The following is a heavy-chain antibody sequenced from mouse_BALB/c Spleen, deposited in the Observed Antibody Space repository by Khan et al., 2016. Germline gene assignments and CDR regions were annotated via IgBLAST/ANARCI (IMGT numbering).Heavy chain of an antibody. Sequence: EVQLQESGPGLVKPSQSLSLTCSVTGYSITSGYYWNWIRQFPGNKLEWMGYISYDGSNDYNPSLKNRFSITRDTSRNQFFLKLNSVTTEDTATYYCARWDFGSRRYYFDHWGQGTTLTVSS. D-gene: IGHD1-1*01. CDR2: ISYDGSN. J-gene: IGHJ2*01. V-gene: IGHV3-6*02. CDR1: GYSITSGYY. CDR3: ARWDFGSRRYYFDH.